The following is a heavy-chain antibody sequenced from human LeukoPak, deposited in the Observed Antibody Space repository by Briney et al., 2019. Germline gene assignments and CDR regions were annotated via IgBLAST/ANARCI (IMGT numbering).Heavy chain of an antibody. CDR3: ARSNYGSGSYYNPRFDYYGMDV. CDR2: IYPGDSDT. D-gene: IGHD3-10*01. CDR1: GYSFTSYW. V-gene: IGHV5-51*01. Sequence: GESLKISCKGSGYSFTSYWIGWARQMPGKGLEWMGIIYPGDSDTRYSPSFQGQVTISADKSISTAYLQWSSLKASDTAMYYCARSNYGSGSYYNPRFDYYGMDVWGQGTTVTVSS. J-gene: IGHJ6*02.